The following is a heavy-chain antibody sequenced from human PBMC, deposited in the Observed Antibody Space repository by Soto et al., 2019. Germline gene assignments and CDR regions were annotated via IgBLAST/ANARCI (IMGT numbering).Heavy chain of an antibody. D-gene: IGHD3-10*01. CDR3: ARDHNTMVRGVRKGEDDAFDI. CDR2: IIPILGIA. Sequence: QVQLVQSGAEVKKPGSSVKVSCKASGGTFSSYTISWVRQAPGQGLEWMGRIIPILGIANYAQKFQGRVTITADKSTSTAYMELSSLRSEDTAVYYCARDHNTMVRGVRKGEDDAFDIWGQGTMVTVSS. J-gene: IGHJ3*02. V-gene: IGHV1-69*08. CDR1: GGTFSSYT.